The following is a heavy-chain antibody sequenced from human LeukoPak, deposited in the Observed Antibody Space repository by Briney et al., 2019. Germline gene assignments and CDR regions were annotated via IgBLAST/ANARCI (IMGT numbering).Heavy chain of an antibody. CDR1: GGSISSSTYR. J-gene: IGHJ5*02. Sequence: SETLSLTCAVSGGSISSSTYRWSWIRPPPGKGLEWIGSCYNGETSYSPSLKSRVTISVDTSKNQISLKLSSVTAADTAVYYCARHKYFGGNFAVSWGQGILVTVSS. V-gene: IGHV4-39*01. D-gene: IGHD4-23*01. CDR2: CYNGET. CDR3: ARHKYFGGNFAVS.